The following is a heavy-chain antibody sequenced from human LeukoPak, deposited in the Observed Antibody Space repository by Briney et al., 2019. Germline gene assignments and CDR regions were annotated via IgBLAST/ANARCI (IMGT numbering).Heavy chain of an antibody. CDR3: ARAVTTYDY. Sequence: ASVKVSCKASGYTFTSYYMHWVRQAPGQGLEWMGWINTYNGNTNYAQKLQGRVTMTTDTSTSTAYMELRSLRSDDTAVYYCARAVTTYDYWGQGTLVTVSS. V-gene: IGHV1-18*04. D-gene: IGHD4-17*01. J-gene: IGHJ4*02. CDR1: GYTFTSYY. CDR2: INTYNGNT.